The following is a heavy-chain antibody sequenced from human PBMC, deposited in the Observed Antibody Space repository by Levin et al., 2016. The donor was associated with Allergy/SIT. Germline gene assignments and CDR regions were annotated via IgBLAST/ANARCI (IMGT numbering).Heavy chain of an antibody. Sequence: GGSLRLSCSPSTFVIKNFAMHWVRQAPGKAMEWLAVMSFDGRNTYYADSLKGRFTISRDNSRNTLFLQMNSQRADDTAMYYCAKDLPNGSEAFDTWGQGTMVTVSS. J-gene: IGHJ3*02. CDR3: AKDLPNGSEAFDT. D-gene: IGHD3-10*01. V-gene: IGHV3-30*18. CDR2: MSFDGRNT. CDR1: TFVIKNFA.